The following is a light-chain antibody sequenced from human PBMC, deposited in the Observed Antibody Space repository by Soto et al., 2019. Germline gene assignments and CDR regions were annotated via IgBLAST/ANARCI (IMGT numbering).Light chain of an antibody. Sequence: VLTQPPSVSGAPGQRVTISCTGNTSNIGTGYDVHWYQQLPGRAPRVVIYGNIHRPSGVPERFSGSKSGTAASLSITGLQAEDEADYYCQSYDRSLSGYVFGSGTKVTVL. V-gene: IGLV1-40*01. J-gene: IGLJ1*01. CDR1: TSNIGTGYD. CDR2: GNI. CDR3: QSYDRSLSGYV.